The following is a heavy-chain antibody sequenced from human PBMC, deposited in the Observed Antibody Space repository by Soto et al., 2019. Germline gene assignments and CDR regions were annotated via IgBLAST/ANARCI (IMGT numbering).Heavy chain of an antibody. CDR3: ARDRSSSGL. Sequence: ASVQVSCKASGYTFRNYGRSWVRQAHGQGLEWMGWISAYNGNTNYAQKFQGRVTMTTDTSTSTAYMELRSLRSDDTAVYYCARDRSSSGLWGQGTLVTVSS. J-gene: IGHJ4*02. CDR2: ISAYNGNT. V-gene: IGHV1-18*01. D-gene: IGHD6-19*01. CDR1: GYTFRNYG.